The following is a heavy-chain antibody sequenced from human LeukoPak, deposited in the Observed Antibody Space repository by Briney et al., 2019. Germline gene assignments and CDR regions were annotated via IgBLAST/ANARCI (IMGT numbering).Heavy chain of an antibody. CDR1: GGSISSGGYS. CDR3: ARTYDFWSGVAYNWFDP. Sequence: NASQTLSLTCTVSGGSISSGGYSWSWIRQHPGKGLEWIGYIYYSGSTYYNPSLKSRVTISVDTSKNQFSLKLSSVTAADTAVYYCARTYDFWSGVAYNWFDPWGQGTLVTVSS. J-gene: IGHJ5*02. D-gene: IGHD3-3*01. CDR2: IYYSGST. V-gene: IGHV4-31*03.